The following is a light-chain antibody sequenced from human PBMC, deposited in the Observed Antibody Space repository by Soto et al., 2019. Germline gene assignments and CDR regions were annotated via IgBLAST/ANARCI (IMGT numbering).Light chain of an antibody. J-gene: IGKJ1*01. CDR2: GAS. CDR3: QHRSNWPRT. V-gene: IGKV3D-20*02. CDR1: QTVSSNF. Sequence: EMVFTRSPDTLSLSPGARSTLSFRASQTVSSNFLAWYQQRPGQAPRLLIYGASSRATGIPDRFSGSGSGTDFTLTISSLEPEDFAVYYCQHRSNWPRTFGQGTKVDIK.